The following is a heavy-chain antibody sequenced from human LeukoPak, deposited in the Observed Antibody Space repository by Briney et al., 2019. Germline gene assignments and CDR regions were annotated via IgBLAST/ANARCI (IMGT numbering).Heavy chain of an antibody. CDR3: ARLSRMATTLGAFDI. CDR2: IYPGDSDI. V-gene: IGHV5-51*01. J-gene: IGHJ3*02. Sequence: GESLKISCQGSGYSFTSYWIGWVRQMPGKGLEWMGIIYPGDSDIRYSPSFQGQVTISADRSISTAYLQWSSLKASDTAMYYCARLSRMATTLGAFDIWGQGTMVTVSS. CDR1: GYSFTSYW. D-gene: IGHD5-24*01.